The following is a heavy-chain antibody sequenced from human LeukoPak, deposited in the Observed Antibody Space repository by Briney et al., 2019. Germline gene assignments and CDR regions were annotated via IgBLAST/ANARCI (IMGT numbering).Heavy chain of an antibody. D-gene: IGHD3-10*01. V-gene: IGHV4-59*01. CDR1: GGSISSYY. J-gene: IGHJ3*02. Sequence: PSETLSLTCTVSGGSISSYYWSWIRQPPGKGLEWIGYIYYSGSTNYNPSLKSRVTISVDTSKNQFSLKLSSVTAADTAVYYCARDNQGSGSYPSPSAFDIWGQGTMVTVSS. CDR3: ARDNQGSGSYPSPSAFDI. CDR2: IYYSGST.